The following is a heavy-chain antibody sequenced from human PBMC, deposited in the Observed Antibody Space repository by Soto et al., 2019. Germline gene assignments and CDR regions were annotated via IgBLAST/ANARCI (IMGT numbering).Heavy chain of an antibody. CDR1: GGSISSYY. J-gene: IGHJ4*02. D-gene: IGHD4-17*01. Sequence: QVQLQESGPGLVKPSETLSLTCTVSGGSISSYYWSWIRQPPGKGLEWIGYIYYSGSTNYNPSLKSRVTISVDTSKNQFSLKLSSVTAADTAVYYCARVFGDYAYNDYWGQGTLVTVSS. CDR2: IYYSGST. V-gene: IGHV4-59*01. CDR3: ARVFGDYAYNDY.